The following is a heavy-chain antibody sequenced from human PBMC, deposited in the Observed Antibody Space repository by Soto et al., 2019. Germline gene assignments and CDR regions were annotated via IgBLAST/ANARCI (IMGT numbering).Heavy chain of an antibody. D-gene: IGHD6-6*01. Sequence: PSETLSLTCTVSGGSISSYYGSWIRQPPGKGLEWIGYIYYSGSTNYNPSLKSRVTISVDTSKNQFSLQLSSVTAADTAVYYCARTYSSSSPYNWFDPWGQGTVVTVSS. V-gene: IGHV4-59*08. J-gene: IGHJ5*02. CDR3: ARTYSSSSPYNWFDP. CDR1: GGSISSYY. CDR2: IYYSGST.